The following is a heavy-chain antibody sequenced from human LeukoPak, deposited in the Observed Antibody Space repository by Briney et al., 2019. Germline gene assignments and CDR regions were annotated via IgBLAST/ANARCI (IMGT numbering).Heavy chain of an antibody. D-gene: IGHD5-12*01. CDR3: ARHGGTYAYDY. Sequence: GESLKISCKGSGYSFTTYWIAWVRQLPGKGLEWMGLIHPGDSDIRYSPSFQGQVTISADKSITTAYLQWSSLKASDTAMYYCARHGGTYAYDYWGQGTLVTVSS. V-gene: IGHV5-51*01. CDR2: IHPGDSDI. CDR1: GYSFTTYW. J-gene: IGHJ4*02.